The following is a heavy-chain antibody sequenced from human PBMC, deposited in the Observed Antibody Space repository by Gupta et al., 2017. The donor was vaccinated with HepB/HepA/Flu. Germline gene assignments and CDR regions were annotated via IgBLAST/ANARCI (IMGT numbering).Heavy chain of an antibody. J-gene: IGHJ3*02. V-gene: IGHV3-23*01. CDR1: GFTFRSYA. CDR2: ISGSGGST. Sequence: EVQLLESGGGLVQPGGSLRLSCAASGFTFRSYAMSWVRQAPGKGLEWVSAISGSGGSTYYADSVKGRFTIARDNSKNTLYLQMNSLRAEDTAVYYGAKGDTVTTRRSAFDIWGQGTMVTVAS. CDR3: AKGDTVTTRRSAFDI. D-gene: IGHD4-17*01.